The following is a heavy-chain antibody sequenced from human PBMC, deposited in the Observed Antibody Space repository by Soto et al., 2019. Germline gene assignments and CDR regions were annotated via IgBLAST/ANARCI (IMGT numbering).Heavy chain of an antibody. J-gene: IGHJ5*02. CDR2: IWYDGSNK. D-gene: IGHD6-19*01. V-gene: IGHV3-33*01. CDR3: ARAGSGWYGWFDP. CDR1: GFTFSSYG. Sequence: QVQLVESGGGVVQPGRSLRLSCAASGFTFSSYGMHWVRQAPGKGLEWVAVIWYDGSNKYYADSVKGRFTISRDNSKNTLYLQMNSLRAEDTAVYYCARAGSGWYGWFDPWGQGTLVTVSS.